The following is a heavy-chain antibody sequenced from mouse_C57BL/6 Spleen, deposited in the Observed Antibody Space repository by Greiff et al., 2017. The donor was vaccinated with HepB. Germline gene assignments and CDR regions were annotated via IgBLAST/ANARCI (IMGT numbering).Heavy chain of an antibody. V-gene: IGHV1-55*01. Sequence: QVQLQQSGAELVKPGASVKMSCKASGYTFTSYWITWVKQRPGQGLEWIGDIYPGSGSTNYNEKFKSKATLTVDTSSSTAYMQLSSLTSEDSAVYYCARGYYYYGSSYEFAYWGQGTLVTVSA. CDR2: IYPGSGST. CDR1: GYTFTSYW. CDR3: ARGYYYYGSSYEFAY. J-gene: IGHJ3*01. D-gene: IGHD1-1*01.